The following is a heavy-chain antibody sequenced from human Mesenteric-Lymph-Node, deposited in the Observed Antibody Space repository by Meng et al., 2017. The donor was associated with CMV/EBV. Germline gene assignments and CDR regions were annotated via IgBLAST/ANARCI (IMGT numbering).Heavy chain of an antibody. CDR3: ARGGEELVGAFDI. J-gene: IGHJ3*02. V-gene: IGHV1-69*10. Sequence: SVQVSCKASAGTFSSYAISWVRQAPGQGLEWMGGIIPILGIANYAQKFQGRVTITADKSTSTAYMELSSLRSEDTAVYYCARGGEELVGAFDIWGQGTMVTVSS. D-gene: IGHD6-13*01. CDR1: AGTFSSYA. CDR2: IIPILGIA.